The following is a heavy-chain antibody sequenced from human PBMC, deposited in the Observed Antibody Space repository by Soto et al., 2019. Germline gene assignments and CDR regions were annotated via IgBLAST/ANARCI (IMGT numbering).Heavy chain of an antibody. CDR2: ISGSGGST. CDR1: GFTFSSYA. J-gene: IGHJ4*02. Sequence: GGSLRLSCAASGFTFSSYAMSWVRQAPGKGLEWVSAISGSGGSTYYADSVKGRFTISRDNSKNTLYLQMNSLRAEDTAVYYCAKSDYYGSGSYYNFIMGSWEGLNDYWGQGTLVTVSS. CDR3: AKSDYYGSGSYYNFIMGSWEGLNDY. D-gene: IGHD3-10*01. V-gene: IGHV3-23*01.